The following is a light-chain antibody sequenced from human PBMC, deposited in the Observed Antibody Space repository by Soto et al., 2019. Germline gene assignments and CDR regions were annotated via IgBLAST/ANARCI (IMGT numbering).Light chain of an antibody. Sequence: EIVLTQSPATLSLSTGERATLSCRASQSLNSYLAWFQHKTGQAPRLLIYDASNMATGIPARFIGSGTVTAFTVTISSIRPEYFAVYYCQQRRDWPLTLGGGTKVEI. J-gene: IGKJ4*01. CDR2: DAS. CDR1: QSLNSY. V-gene: IGKV3-11*01. CDR3: QQRRDWPLT.